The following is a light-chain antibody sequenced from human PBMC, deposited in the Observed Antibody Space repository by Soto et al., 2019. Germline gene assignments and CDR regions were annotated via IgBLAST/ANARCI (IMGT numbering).Light chain of an antibody. CDR2: GAS. CDR3: QQRSNWPRT. V-gene: IGKV3-11*01. J-gene: IGKJ1*01. CDR1: QIVGSN. Sequence: EIVMTQSPATLSVSPGERATLSCRASQIVGSNLAWYQQKRGQAPRLLIYGASRRATGIPDRFSGSGSGTDFTLTISSLEPEDFAVYYCQQRSNWPRTFGQGTKVDI.